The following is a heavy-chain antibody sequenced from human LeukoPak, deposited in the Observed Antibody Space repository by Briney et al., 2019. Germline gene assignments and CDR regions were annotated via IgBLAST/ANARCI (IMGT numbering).Heavy chain of an antibody. CDR1: GGSIRSYY. D-gene: IGHD6-6*01. V-gene: IGHV4-59*01. CDR3: ARLSSLANIAARGRTWFDT. CDR2: IYNSGST. Sequence: PSETLSLTCTVSGGSIRSYYWSWIRQPPGKGLEWIGYIYNSGSTNYNPSLKSRVTISVDTSKNQFSLKLSSVTAADTAVYYCARLSSLANIAARGRTWFDTWGQGSLVTVSS. J-gene: IGHJ5*02.